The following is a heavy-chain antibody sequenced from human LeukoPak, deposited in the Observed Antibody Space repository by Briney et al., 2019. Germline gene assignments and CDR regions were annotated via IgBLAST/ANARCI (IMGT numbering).Heavy chain of an antibody. D-gene: IGHD3-10*01. V-gene: IGHV4-31*01. CDR2: IYYSGST. J-gene: IGHJ5*02. Sequence: SETLSLTCTVSGGSISSGGYYWSWIRQHPGKGLEGVGYIYYSGSTYYNPSLKSLVTISVDTSKNQFSLKLSSVAAADTAVYYWARASFYGSGSYNNGFDPWGQGTLVTVSS. CDR1: GGSISSGGYY. CDR3: ARASFYGSGSYNNGFDP.